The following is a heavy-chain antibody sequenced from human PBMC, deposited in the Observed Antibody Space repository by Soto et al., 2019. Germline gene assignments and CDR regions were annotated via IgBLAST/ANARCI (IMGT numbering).Heavy chain of an antibody. D-gene: IGHD3-16*01. CDR3: ARAIAGGSTSLDY. V-gene: IGHV3-48*02. CDR1: GFSFKTYN. J-gene: IGHJ4*02. CDR2: ISSRSSTV. Sequence: EVQLVESGGGLVQPGGSLGLSCATSGFSFKTYNMNWVRQAPGRGLEWVSYISSRSSTVYYADSVKGRFSISRDNVKNSLYLQMNDLRDEDTAVYFCARAIAGGSTSLDYWGQGTLVTVSS.